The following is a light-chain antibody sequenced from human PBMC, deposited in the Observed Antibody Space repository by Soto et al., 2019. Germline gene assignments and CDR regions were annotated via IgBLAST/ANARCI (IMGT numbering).Light chain of an antibody. V-gene: IGLV2-14*01. CDR2: EVS. J-gene: IGLJ1*01. Sequence: QSALTQPASVSGSPGQSITISCTGTSSDVGGYNYVSWYQQYPGKAPKLMIYEVSNRPSGVSNRFSGSKSGNTASLTISGLQFEDEADYYCETWVSNTYVFGTGTKLTVL. CDR3: ETWVSNTYV. CDR1: SSDVGGYNY.